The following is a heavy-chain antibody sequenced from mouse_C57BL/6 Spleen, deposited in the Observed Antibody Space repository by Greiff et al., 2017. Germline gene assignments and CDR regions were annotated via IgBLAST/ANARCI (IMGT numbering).Heavy chain of an antibody. CDR3: ARGVYDGYLDY. D-gene: IGHD2-3*01. CDR1: GYTFTSYW. Sequence: VKLQQPGAELVKPGASVKLSCKASGYTFTSYWMHWVKQRPGQGLEWIGMIHPNSGSTNYNEKFKSKATLTVDKSSSTAYMQLSSLTSEDSAVYYCARGVYDGYLDYWGQGTTLTVSS. V-gene: IGHV1-64*01. J-gene: IGHJ2*01. CDR2: IHPNSGST.